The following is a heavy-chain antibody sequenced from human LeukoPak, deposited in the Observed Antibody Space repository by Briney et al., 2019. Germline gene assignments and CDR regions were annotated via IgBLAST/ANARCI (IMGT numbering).Heavy chain of an antibody. CDR2: IYYSGST. CDR3: ARVLAVAGTPFDY. CDR1: GRYLSSYY. D-gene: IGHD6-19*01. J-gene: IGHJ4*02. Sequence: SETLSLTCSVSGRYLSSYYWRWLRQPPGKGLEWIGYIYYSGSTHYNPSLKSRAAISVDTPKNHFSLKLSSVTAADTAVYYCARVLAVAGTPFDYWGQGTLVTVSS. V-gene: IGHV4-59*01.